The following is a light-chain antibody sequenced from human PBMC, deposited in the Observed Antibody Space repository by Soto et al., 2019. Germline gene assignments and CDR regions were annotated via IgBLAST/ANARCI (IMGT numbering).Light chain of an antibody. Sequence: EIVMTQSPATLSLSPGERATLSFMASQSVSSNLSWYQQKPGQAPRLIIYAASSRATGIPDRFSGSGSGTDFTFTISRLEPEDFAVYYCHQYGSSQGTFRQGTKVDIK. CDR1: QSVSSN. J-gene: IGKJ1*01. V-gene: IGKV3-20*01. CDR2: AAS. CDR3: HQYGSSQGT.